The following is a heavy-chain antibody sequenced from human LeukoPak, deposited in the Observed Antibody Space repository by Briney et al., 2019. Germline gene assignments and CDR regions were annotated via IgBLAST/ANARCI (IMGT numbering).Heavy chain of an antibody. CDR1: GGSFSGYY. J-gene: IGHJ4*02. D-gene: IGHD6-6*01. Sequence: SETLSLTCAVYGGSFSGYYWSWIRQPPGKGLEWIGEINHSGGTNYNPSLKSRVTISVDTSKNQFSLKLSSVTAADTAVYYCARGRGGYSSSSYYFDYWGQGTLVTVSS. CDR3: ARGRGGYSSSSYYFDY. CDR2: INHSGGT. V-gene: IGHV4-34*01.